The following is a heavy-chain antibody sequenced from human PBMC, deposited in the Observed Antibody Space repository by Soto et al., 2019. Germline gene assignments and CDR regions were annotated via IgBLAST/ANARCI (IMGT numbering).Heavy chain of an antibody. CDR3: ARDPWAADY. Sequence: EVQLVESGGGLVQPGGSLRLSCAASGFTVSTKYMSWVRQAPGKGLEWVSVICSGGSTFYADSVRGRFTISRDNSKNTEDLQMNSRRADDTAVYYCARDPWAADYWGQGTLVTVS. V-gene: IGHV3-66*01. J-gene: IGHJ4*02. CDR2: ICSGGST. D-gene: IGHD3-16*01. CDR1: GFTVSTKY.